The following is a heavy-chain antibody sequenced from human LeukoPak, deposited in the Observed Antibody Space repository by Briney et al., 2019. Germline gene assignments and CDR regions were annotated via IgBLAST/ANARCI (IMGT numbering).Heavy chain of an antibody. V-gene: IGHV4-38-2*02. D-gene: IGHD3-9*01. CDR1: GYSISSGYY. J-gene: IGHJ4*02. CDR3: ARVRSDILTGYHFDY. Sequence: PSETLSLTCSVSGYSISSGYYWGWFRQPPGKGLEWIGSIYYSGSTYYNPSLKSRVTISVDTSKNQFSLKLSSVTAADTAVYYCARVRSDILTGYHFDYWGQGTLVTVSS. CDR2: IYYSGST.